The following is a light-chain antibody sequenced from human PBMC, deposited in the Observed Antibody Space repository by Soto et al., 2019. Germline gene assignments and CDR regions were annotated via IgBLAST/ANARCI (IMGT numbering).Light chain of an antibody. CDR1: QSVSRY. Sequence: ELVLTQSPGTLSLSPGGSATLSCRASQSVSRYLAWYQQKPGQALRLLIYDASKRATGIPARFSGSGSGTDFTLTISSLEPEDFAIYYCHQRSNWPLTFGGGTRLELK. V-gene: IGKV3-11*01. CDR2: DAS. J-gene: IGKJ4*01. CDR3: HQRSNWPLT.